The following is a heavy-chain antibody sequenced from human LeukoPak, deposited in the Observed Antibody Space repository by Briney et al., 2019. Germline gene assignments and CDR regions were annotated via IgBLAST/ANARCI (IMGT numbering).Heavy chain of an antibody. CDR3: AREEGYDNDAFDI. D-gene: IGHD3-22*01. V-gene: IGHV4-39*07. J-gene: IGHJ3*02. CDR2: IYYSGST. CDR1: GGSISSSSYY. Sequence: SETLSLTCTVSGGSISSSSYYWGWIRQPPRKGLEWIGSIYYSGSTYYNPSLKSRVTISVDTSKNQFSLKLSSVTAADTAVYYCAREEGYDNDAFDIWGQGTMVTVSS.